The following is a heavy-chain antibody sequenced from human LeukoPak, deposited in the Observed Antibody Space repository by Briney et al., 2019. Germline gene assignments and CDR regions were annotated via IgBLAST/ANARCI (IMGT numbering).Heavy chain of an antibody. CDR3: ARASGSYGEDFDY. J-gene: IGHJ4*02. V-gene: IGHV1-46*01. CDR2: INPSGGST. D-gene: IGHD1-26*01. Sequence: ASVKVSCKASGYAFTSYYMHWVRQAPGQGLEWMGIINPSGGSTSYAQKFQGRVTMTRDTSTSIVYMELSSLRSEDTAVYYCARASGSYGEDFDYWGQGTLVTVSS. CDR1: GYAFTSYY.